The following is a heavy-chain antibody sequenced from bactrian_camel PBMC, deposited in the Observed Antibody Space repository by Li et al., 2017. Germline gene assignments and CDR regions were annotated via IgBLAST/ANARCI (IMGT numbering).Heavy chain of an antibody. D-gene: IGHD2*01. J-gene: IGHJ2*01. Sequence: VQLVESGGGLVQPGGSLRLSCATSGFTFMLYATNWVRQAPGKGLEWVSAINSGGDPTYYADSVQGRFTISGDTSKNTVDLQMNSLKNEDTAIYYCAVTEGGRDRYLEIWGQGTQVTVS. CDR2: INSGGDPT. CDR1: GFTFMLYA. V-gene: IGHV3S40*01. CDR3: AVTEGGRDRYLEI.